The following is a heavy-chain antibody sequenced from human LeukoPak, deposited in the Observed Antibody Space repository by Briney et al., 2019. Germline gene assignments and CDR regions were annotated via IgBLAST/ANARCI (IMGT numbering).Heavy chain of an antibody. CDR2: FYYTGST. Sequence: PSETLSLTCTVSGGSISTYYWSWIRQPPGKGLDRIGSFYYTGSTNYNPSLRSRVTISLDTSKNQISLRLSSVTAADTAVYYCARGGNALDYWGQGTLVTVSS. J-gene: IGHJ4*02. CDR1: GGSISTYY. D-gene: IGHD4-23*01. V-gene: IGHV4-59*01. CDR3: ARGGNALDY.